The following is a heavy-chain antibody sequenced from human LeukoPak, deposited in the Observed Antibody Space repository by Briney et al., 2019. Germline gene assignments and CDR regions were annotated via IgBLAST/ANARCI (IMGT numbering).Heavy chain of an antibody. D-gene: IGHD6-13*01. V-gene: IGHV4-30-4*08. Sequence: SETLSLTCTVSGGSISSGDYYWSWIRQPPGKGLEWIGYIFYSGSTYYNPSLKSRVTISVDTSKNQFSLKLSSVTAADTAVYYCARFDRGSSWYPVDYWGQRTLVTVSS. CDR1: GGSISSGDYY. J-gene: IGHJ4*02. CDR2: IFYSGST. CDR3: ARFDRGSSWYPVDY.